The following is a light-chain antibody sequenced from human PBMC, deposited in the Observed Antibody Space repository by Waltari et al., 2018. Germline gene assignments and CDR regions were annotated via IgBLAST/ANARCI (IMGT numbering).Light chain of an antibody. CDR1: TSDIGGTT. CDR2: RNE. Sequence: QSVLTQPPSASGTPGQRVTISCSGSTSDIGGTTVVWYQQLQGTAPKLLIHRNEQRPSGVPDRFSGFKSGTSASLAISGLQSEDEGEYFCAAWDDSLTYVFGTGTKVTVL. V-gene: IGLV1-44*01. CDR3: AAWDDSLTYV. J-gene: IGLJ1*01.